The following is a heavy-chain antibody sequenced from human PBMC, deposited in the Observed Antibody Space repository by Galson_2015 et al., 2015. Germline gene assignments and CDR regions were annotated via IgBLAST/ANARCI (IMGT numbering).Heavy chain of an antibody. CDR3: ARGLTTVVPTDAFDI. CDR2: INPSAGST. J-gene: IGHJ3*02. CDR1: GYTFTSYY. V-gene: IGHV1-46*01. Sequence: SVKVSCKAAGYTFTSYYMHWVRQAPGQGLEWMGIINPSAGSTSYAQKFQGRVTMTRDTSTSTVYIELSSLRSEDMAVYYCARGLTTVVPTDAFDIWGQGTMVTVSS. D-gene: IGHD4-23*01.